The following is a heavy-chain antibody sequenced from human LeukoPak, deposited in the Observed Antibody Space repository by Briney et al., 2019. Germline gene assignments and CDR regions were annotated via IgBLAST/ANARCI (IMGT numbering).Heavy chain of an antibody. CDR3: ARGDGVAAAGTNWFDP. J-gene: IGHJ5*02. Sequence: GASVKVSCKASGYTFTSYGISWVRQAPGQGLEWRGWISAYNGNTNYAQKLQGRVTMTTDTSTSTAYMELRSLRSDDTAVYYCARGDGVAAAGTNWFDPWGQGTLVTVSS. CDR1: GYTFTSYG. CDR2: ISAYNGNT. V-gene: IGHV1-18*01. D-gene: IGHD6-13*01.